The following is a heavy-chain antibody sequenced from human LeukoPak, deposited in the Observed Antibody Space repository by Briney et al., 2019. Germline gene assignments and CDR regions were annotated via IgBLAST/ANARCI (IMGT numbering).Heavy chain of an antibody. CDR2: IYTSGST. V-gene: IGHV4-4*07. CDR3: ARSIAYYYDSSGYSFDY. D-gene: IGHD3-22*01. CDR1: GGSLSSYY. J-gene: IGHJ4*02. Sequence: SETLSLTCTVSGGSLSSYYWSWIRKPPGKGLEWIGRIYTSGSTNYNPSLKRRVTMSVDTSKNQFSLKLSSVTAADTAVYYCARSIAYYYDSSGYSFDYWGQGTLVTVSS.